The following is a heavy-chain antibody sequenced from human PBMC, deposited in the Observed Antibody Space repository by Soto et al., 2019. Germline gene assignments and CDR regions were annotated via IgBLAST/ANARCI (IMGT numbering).Heavy chain of an antibody. D-gene: IGHD3-16*02. V-gene: IGHV3-23*01. J-gene: IGHJ3*02. CDR1: GFTFSSYA. CDR3: AKDRITFGGVIEMGAFDI. Sequence: GGSLRLSCAASGFTFSSYAMSWVRQAPGKGLEWVSAISGSGGSTYYADSVKGRFTISRDNSKNTLYLQMNSLRAEDTAVYYCAKDRITFGGVIEMGAFDIWGQGTMVTVSS. CDR2: ISGSGGST.